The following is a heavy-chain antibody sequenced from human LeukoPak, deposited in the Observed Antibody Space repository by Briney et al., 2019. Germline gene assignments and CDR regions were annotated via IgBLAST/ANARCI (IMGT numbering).Heavy chain of an antibody. CDR3: AKDARRYYDSSGYCFDY. Sequence: SGGSLRLSCAASGFTFSGYGMHWVRQAPGKGLEWVAFIHYDGARSYYADSVKGRFTISRDNSRNTLYLQMNSLRAEDTAVYYCAKDARRYYDSSGYCFDYWGQGTLVTVSS. D-gene: IGHD3-22*01. V-gene: IGHV3-30*02. J-gene: IGHJ4*02. CDR1: GFTFSGYG. CDR2: IHYDGARS.